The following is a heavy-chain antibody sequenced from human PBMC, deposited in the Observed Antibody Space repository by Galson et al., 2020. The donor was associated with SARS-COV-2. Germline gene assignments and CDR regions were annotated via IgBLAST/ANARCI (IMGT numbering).Heavy chain of an antibody. CDR3: ARDISYGSGFFDY. CDR2: ISSYIGKT. D-gene: IGHD3-10*01. Sequence: ASVTVSCKASGYTFTSYAINWVRQAPGQGLAWMGWISSYIGKTNYAQKLQGRVTMTTDTSTRTAFLAVRSLRSDDTAVYYCARDISYGSGFFDYWGQGTLVTVFS. CDR1: GYTFTSYA. V-gene: IGHV1-18*01. J-gene: IGHJ4*02.